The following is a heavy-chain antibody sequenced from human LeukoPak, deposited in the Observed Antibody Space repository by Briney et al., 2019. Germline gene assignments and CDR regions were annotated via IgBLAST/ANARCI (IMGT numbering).Heavy chain of an antibody. V-gene: IGHV3-9*01. Sequence: GGSLRLSCAASGFNFFDYAMFWVRQPPGRGLEWVSGIKWNSDEIGYADSVRGRFTISRDNAKNSLFLQMDSLRLEDTALYYCAKGRSRLRPPPWGMDVWGQGTTVTVS. D-gene: IGHD7-27*01. CDR3: AKGRSRLRPPPWGMDV. CDR1: GFNFFDYA. J-gene: IGHJ6*02. CDR2: IKWNSDEI.